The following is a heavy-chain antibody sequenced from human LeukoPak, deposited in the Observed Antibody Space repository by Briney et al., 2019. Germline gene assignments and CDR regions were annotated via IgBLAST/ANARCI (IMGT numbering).Heavy chain of an antibody. CDR2: ISYDGSNK. Sequence: GGSLRLSCAASGFTFSSYGMHWVRQAPGKGLEWVAVISYDGSNKYYADSVKGRFTISRDNSKNTLYLQTNSLRAEDTAVYYCAKDRGGSSSWGLDYWGQGTLVTVSS. CDR3: AKDRGGSSSWGLDY. V-gene: IGHV3-30*18. CDR1: GFTFSSYG. J-gene: IGHJ4*02. D-gene: IGHD6-13*01.